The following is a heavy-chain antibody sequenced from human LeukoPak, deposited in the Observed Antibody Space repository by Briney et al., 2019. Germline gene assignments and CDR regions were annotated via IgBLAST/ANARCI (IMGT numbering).Heavy chain of an antibody. CDR2: ISAYNGNT. Sequence: ASVKVSCKASGYTFTSYGISWVRQAPGQGLECMGWISAYNGNTNYAQKLQGRVTMTTDTSTSTAYMELRSLRSDDTAVYYCARGGHIVVVTAGWFDPWGQGTLVTVSS. V-gene: IGHV1-18*01. D-gene: IGHD2-21*02. CDR1: GYTFTSYG. CDR3: ARGGHIVVVTAGWFDP. J-gene: IGHJ5*02.